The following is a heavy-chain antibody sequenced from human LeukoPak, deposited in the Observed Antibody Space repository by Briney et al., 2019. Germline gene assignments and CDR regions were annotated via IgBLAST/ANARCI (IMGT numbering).Heavy chain of an antibody. D-gene: IGHD3-3*01. J-gene: IGHJ4*02. Sequence: SVKVSCKASGGTFSSYAISWVRQAPGQGLEWMGRIIPIFGTANYAQKFQGRVAITTDESTSTAYMELSSLRSEDTAVYYCARAGGNYDFWSGYYLDYWGQGTLVTVSS. CDR2: IIPIFGTA. CDR3: ARAGGNYDFWSGYYLDY. V-gene: IGHV1-69*05. CDR1: GGTFSSYA.